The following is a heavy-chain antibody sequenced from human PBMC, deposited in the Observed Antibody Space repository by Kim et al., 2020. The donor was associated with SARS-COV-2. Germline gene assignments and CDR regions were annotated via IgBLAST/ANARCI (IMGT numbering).Heavy chain of an antibody. Sequence: GGSLRLSCAASGFTFSNAWMSWVRQAPGKGLEWVGRIKSKTDGGTTDYAAPVKGRFTISRDDSKNTLYLQMNSLKTEDTAVYYCTTHPYLSSSWSRGVYWGQGTLVTVSS. J-gene: IGHJ4*02. V-gene: IGHV3-15*01. D-gene: IGHD6-13*01. CDR1: GFTFSNAW. CDR2: IKSKTDGGTT. CDR3: TTHPYLSSSWSRGVY.